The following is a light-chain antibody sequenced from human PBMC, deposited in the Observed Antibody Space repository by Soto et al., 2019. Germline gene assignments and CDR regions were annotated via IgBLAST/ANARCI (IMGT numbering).Light chain of an antibody. V-gene: IGKV3-11*01. CDR2: DVS. CDR3: QQRRDWPLYS. Sequence: EIVLTQSPATLSLSPGERATLSCRASQRINNNFLAWYQQKPGQAPRLLIYDVSIRDTGIPARFSGSGSGTDFSLTISSLEPEDFAVYYCQQRRDWPLYSFGQGTKLEI. J-gene: IGKJ2*03. CDR1: QRINNN.